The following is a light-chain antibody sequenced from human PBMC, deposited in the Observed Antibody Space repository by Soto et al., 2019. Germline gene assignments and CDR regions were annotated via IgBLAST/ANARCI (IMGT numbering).Light chain of an antibody. Sequence: DIQMTQSPSSLSASVGDRVAITGRASQSISSYLNWYQQKPGKAPKLLIYAASSLQSGVPSRFSGSGSGTDFTLTISSLQPEDFATYYCQQLKSYPITFGQGTRLEIK. CDR3: QQLKSYPIT. CDR2: AAS. CDR1: QSISSY. V-gene: IGKV1-39*01. J-gene: IGKJ5*01.